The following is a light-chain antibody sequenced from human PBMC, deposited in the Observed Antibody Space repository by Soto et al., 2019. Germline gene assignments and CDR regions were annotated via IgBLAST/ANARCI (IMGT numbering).Light chain of an antibody. CDR1: SGHSSYA. CDR2: INSDGSH. V-gene: IGLV4-69*01. J-gene: IGLJ3*02. CDR3: QTWGTGIQV. Sequence: QLVLTQSPSASASLGASVKLTCTLTSGHSSYAIAWHQQQPEKGPRYLMRINSDGSHIKGDGIPDRFSGSRSGAERYLTISSLQSDDEADYYCQTWGTGIQVFGGGTKLTVL.